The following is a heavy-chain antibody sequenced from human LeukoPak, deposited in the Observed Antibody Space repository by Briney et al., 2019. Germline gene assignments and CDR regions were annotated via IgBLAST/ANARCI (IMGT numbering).Heavy chain of an antibody. J-gene: IGHJ4*02. CDR2: IGGSGGST. CDR3: AKARTYSSRGGMDFDY. Sequence: PGGSLRLSCAASGFTFSSYAMSWVRQAPGKGLEWVSAIGGSGGSTYYADSVKGRFTISRDNSKNTLYLQMNSLRAEDTAVYYCAKARTYSSRGGMDFDYWGQGTLVTVSS. V-gene: IGHV3-23*01. D-gene: IGHD6-13*01. CDR1: GFTFSSYA.